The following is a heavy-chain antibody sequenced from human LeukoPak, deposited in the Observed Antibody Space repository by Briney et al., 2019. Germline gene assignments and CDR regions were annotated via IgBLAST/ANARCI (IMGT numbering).Heavy chain of an antibody. CDR1: GGSISSSSYY. D-gene: IGHD6-6*01. V-gene: IGHV4-39*07. CDR3: ARGIAARRVFDY. J-gene: IGHJ4*02. Sequence: SETLFLTCTVSGGSISSSSYYWGWIRQPPGKGLEWIGSIYYSGSTYYNPSLKSRVTISVDTSKNQFSLKLSSVTAADTAVYYCARGIAARRVFDYWGQGTLVTVSS. CDR2: IYYSGST.